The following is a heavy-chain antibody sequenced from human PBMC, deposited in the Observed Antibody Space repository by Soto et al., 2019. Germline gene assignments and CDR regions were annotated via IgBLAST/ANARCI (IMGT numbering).Heavy chain of an antibody. CDR3: AREEKQLSRYGGDFDY. J-gene: IGHJ4*02. CDR2: IYYIGTT. D-gene: IGHD3-16*01. V-gene: IGHV4-61*01. Sequence: PSETLSLTCSVSDGSVNSGNYYWSWIRRPPGKGLEWIGHIYYIGTTDYNPSLKSRVTISVDTSKNQFSLKVTSVTAADTAVYFCAREEKQLSRYGGDFDYWGQGILVTVSS. CDR1: DGSVNSGNYY.